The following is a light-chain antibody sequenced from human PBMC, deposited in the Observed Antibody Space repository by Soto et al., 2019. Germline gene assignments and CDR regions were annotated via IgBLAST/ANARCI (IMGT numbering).Light chain of an antibody. J-gene: IGLJ2*01. Sequence: QSALTQPASVSGSPGQSITLSCTGSSSDIGSYNLVPWYQHQPGKAPKPMIYEGTNRPSGVSTRFSGSKSGNTAALTLSGRQAEDEADYYCCSYARGSTVIFGGGTKLTVL. CDR1: SSDIGSYNL. CDR3: CSYARGSTVI. V-gene: IGLV2-23*01. CDR2: EGT.